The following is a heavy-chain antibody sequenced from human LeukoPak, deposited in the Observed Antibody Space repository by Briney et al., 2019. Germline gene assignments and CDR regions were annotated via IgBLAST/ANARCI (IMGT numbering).Heavy chain of an antibody. V-gene: IGHV3-72*01. Sequence: GGSLRLSCAASGFTFSDHYMDWVRQAPGRGLEWVGLIRTSGNGYTPVYAASVSGRFTISRDDSKNSVYLQMDSLKTEDTAVYYCADIGSAGTDHWGQGTLVTVSS. D-gene: IGHD5-12*01. J-gene: IGHJ4*02. CDR3: ADIGSAGTDH. CDR1: GFTFSDHY. CDR2: IRTSGNGYTP.